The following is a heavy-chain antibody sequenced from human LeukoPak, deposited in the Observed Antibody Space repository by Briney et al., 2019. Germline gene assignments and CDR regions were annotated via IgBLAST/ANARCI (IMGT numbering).Heavy chain of an antibody. CDR1: GFTFSTYA. CDR3: AKVTVTKTYYFDY. J-gene: IGHJ4*02. CDR2: ISGSDGST. Sequence: QPGGSLRLSCAASGFTFSTYAMRWVRQAPGKGLEWVSSISGSDGSTYYADSVKGRFTISRDNSKNTLYLQMNSLRAEDTAVYYCAKVTVTKTYYFDYWGQGTLVTVSS. D-gene: IGHD4-17*01. V-gene: IGHV3-23*01.